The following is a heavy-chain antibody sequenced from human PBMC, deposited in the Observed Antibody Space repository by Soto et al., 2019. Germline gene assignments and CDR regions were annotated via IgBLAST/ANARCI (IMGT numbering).Heavy chain of an antibody. Sequence: QVQLVQSGAEVKEPGASVKLSCKTSGYTFTSYYIHWVRQAPGQGLEWMAIINPSDGDTGYTQKLQGRVAVTRDMSTSTVYLDLSSLKSEDTAVYYCALNAFDFWGQGTMVTVSS. CDR2: INPSDGDT. J-gene: IGHJ3*01. V-gene: IGHV1-46*01. CDR3: ALNAFDF. CDR1: GYTFTSYY.